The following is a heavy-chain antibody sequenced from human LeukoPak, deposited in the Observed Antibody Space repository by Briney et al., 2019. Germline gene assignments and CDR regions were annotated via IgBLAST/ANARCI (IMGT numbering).Heavy chain of an antibody. Sequence: PGESLKISCVSSEFTFSTYGMHWVCQAPGKGLEWVAVISYDGSYKFYADSVKGRFTISRDDSKSTLYLQMNSLRAEDTAVYYCAKDRYSGLNTIDYWGQGTLVTVSS. V-gene: IGHV3-30*18. CDR3: AKDRYSGLNTIDY. J-gene: IGHJ4*02. CDR2: ISYDGSYK. CDR1: EFTFSTYG. D-gene: IGHD6-13*01.